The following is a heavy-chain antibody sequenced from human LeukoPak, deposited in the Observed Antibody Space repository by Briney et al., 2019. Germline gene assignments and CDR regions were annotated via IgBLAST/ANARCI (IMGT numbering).Heavy chain of an antibody. CDR2: INHSGST. CDR3: ARVYVLLWFGEEVSPFDP. V-gene: IGHV4-34*01. Sequence: SETLSLTCAVYGGSFSNYHWSWIRQAPGRGLEWIGEINHSGSTNYNPSPKSRVTISVDTSKNQFSLKLSSVTAADTAVYYCARVYVLLWFGEEVSPFDPWGQGTLVTVSS. CDR1: GGSFSNYH. D-gene: IGHD3-10*01. J-gene: IGHJ5*02.